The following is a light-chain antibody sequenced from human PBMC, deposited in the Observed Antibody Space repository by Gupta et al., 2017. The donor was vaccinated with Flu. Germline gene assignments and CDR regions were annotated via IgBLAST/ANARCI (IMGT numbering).Light chain of an antibody. CDR2: GAS. CDR3: QQDGTSNT. Sequence: ETVLTQSPGTLSLSPGERATLSCRASQSVSNYLEWYQQKPGQAPRLLISGASSSAHGIPDRFSGSGSVXDFALTXSRLETEDFAVYYVQQDGTSNTFGXGTKLEIK. CDR1: QSVSNY. J-gene: IGKJ2*01. V-gene: IGKV3-20*01.